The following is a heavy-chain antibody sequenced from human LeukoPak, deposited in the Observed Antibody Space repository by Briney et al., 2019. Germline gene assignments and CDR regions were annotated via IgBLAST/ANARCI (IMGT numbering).Heavy chain of an antibody. Sequence: SETLSLTCTVSGGSIGSYYWSWIRQPPGKGLEWIGYIYYSGSTNYNPSLKSRVTISVDTSKNQFSLKLSSVTAADTAVYYCASFLWFEELRNWGQGTLVTVSS. CDR3: ASFLWFEELRN. CDR2: IYYSGST. V-gene: IGHV4-59*01. J-gene: IGHJ4*02. D-gene: IGHD3-10*01. CDR1: GGSIGSYY.